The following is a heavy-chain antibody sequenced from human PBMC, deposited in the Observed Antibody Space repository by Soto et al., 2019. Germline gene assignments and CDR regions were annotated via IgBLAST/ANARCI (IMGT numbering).Heavy chain of an antibody. D-gene: IGHD6-19*01. CDR1: GGSISSYY. CDR3: AGVVGYSSVWYVSRYAFDI. J-gene: IGHJ3*02. V-gene: IGHV4-59*01. CDR2: IYYSGST. Sequence: SETLSLTCTVSGGSISSYYWSWIRQPPGKGLEWIGYIYYSGSTNYNPSLKSRVTISVDTSKNQFSLKLSSVTAADTAVYYCAGVVGYSSVWYVSRYAFDIWGQGTMVTVSS.